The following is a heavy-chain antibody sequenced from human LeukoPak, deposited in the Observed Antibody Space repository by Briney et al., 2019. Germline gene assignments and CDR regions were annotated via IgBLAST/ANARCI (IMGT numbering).Heavy chain of an antibody. CDR3: AREAREFYYYYYYGTDV. D-gene: IGHD3-10*01. CDR1: GFTFSSYW. CDR2: INSDGSST. J-gene: IGHJ6*02. V-gene: IGHV3-74*01. Sequence: GGSLRLSCAASGFTFSSYWMHWVRQAPGKGLVWVSRINSDGSSTSYADSVKGRFTISRDNAKNTLYLQMNSLRAEDTAVYYCAREAREFYYYYYYGTDVWGQGTTVTVSS.